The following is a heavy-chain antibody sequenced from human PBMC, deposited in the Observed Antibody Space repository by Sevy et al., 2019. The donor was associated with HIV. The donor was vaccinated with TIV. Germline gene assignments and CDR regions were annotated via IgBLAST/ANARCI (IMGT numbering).Heavy chain of an antibody. CDR1: GGSISSDNF. J-gene: IGHJ4*02. CDR2: IYHSGST. Sequence: SETLSLTCAVSGGSISSDNFWSWVRQPPGKGLEWIGDIYHSGSTNYSPSLGSRVTMSVDKSKNQFSLRLTSVTAADTAVYFCASIQGEYSDSDAFSMFFFDYWGQGALVTVSS. V-gene: IGHV4-4*02. D-gene: IGHD3-22*01. CDR3: ASIQGEYSDSDAFSMFFFDY.